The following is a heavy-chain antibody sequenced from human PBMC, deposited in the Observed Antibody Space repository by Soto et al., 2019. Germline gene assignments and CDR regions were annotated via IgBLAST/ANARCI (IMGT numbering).Heavy chain of an antibody. Sequence: EVQLLESGGGLVQPGGSLRLSCAASGFTFSSYAMTWVRQAPGQGLEWVSAIGGGGGRTYYADSVKGRFTISRDNSKNTAYLQMNSLRAEDTAVYYCAKARYDSSGYYGPFVDYWGQGTLVTVSS. J-gene: IGHJ4*02. V-gene: IGHV3-23*01. D-gene: IGHD3-22*01. CDR2: IGGGGGRT. CDR1: GFTFSSYA. CDR3: AKARYDSSGYYGPFVDY.